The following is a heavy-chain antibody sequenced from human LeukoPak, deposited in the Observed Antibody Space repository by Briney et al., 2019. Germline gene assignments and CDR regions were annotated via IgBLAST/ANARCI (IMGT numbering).Heavy chain of an antibody. V-gene: IGHV3-11*01. J-gene: IGHJ4*02. D-gene: IGHD6-13*01. CDR1: GFTFSDYY. CDR3: ARAASSSWTDFAS. Sequence: GGSLRLSCAASGFTFSDYYMSWIRQAPGKGLEWVSYISSSGSTIYYADSVKSRFTISRDNAKNSLYLQMNSLRAEDTAVYYCARAASSSWTDFASWGQGTLVTVSS. CDR2: ISSSGSTI.